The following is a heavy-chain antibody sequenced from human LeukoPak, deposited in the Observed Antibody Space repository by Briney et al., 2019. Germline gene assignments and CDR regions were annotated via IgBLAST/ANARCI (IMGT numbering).Heavy chain of an antibody. D-gene: IGHD3-22*01. CDR3: VKEDYYDSSGYYPFDY. CDR2: ISSSAGST. J-gene: IGHJ4*02. V-gene: IGHV3-23*01. Sequence: PGGSLRLSCAASGFTFSSYALSWVRQAPGKGLEWVSGISSSAGSTYYADSVKGRFTISRDNSKNTLYLQMNSLRADDTAVYYCVKEDYYDSSGYYPFDYWGQGSLVTVSP. CDR1: GFTFSSYA.